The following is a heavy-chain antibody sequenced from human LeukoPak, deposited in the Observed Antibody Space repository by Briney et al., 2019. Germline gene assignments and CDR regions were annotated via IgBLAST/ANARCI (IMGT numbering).Heavy chain of an antibody. D-gene: IGHD4-23*01. CDR2: MNPNSGRT. Sequence: ASVKVSCKASGYTLTSYDVNWVRQATGQGLEWMGWMNPNSGRTGYAQKFQGRVTITRNTSISTAYMELSSLRSEDTAVYFYARETPSRYFDYWGQGTPVTVSS. J-gene: IGHJ4*02. CDR1: GYTLTSYD. CDR3: ARETPSRYFDY. V-gene: IGHV1-8*01.